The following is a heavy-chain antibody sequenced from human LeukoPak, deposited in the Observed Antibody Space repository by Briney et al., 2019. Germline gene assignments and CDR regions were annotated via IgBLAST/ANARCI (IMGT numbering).Heavy chain of an antibody. CDR2: INHSGST. D-gene: IGHD3-10*01. J-gene: IGHJ4*02. Sequence: SETLSLTCAVYGGSFSGYYWSWIRQPPGKGLEWIGEINHSGSTNYNPSLKSRVTISVDTSKNQFSLELSSVTAADTAVYYCARGRTPRITMVRGVIYLDYWGQGTLVTVSS. CDR1: GGSFSGYY. CDR3: ARGRTPRITMVRGVIYLDY. V-gene: IGHV4-34*01.